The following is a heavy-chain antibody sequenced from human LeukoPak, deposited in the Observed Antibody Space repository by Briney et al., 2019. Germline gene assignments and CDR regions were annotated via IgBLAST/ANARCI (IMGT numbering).Heavy chain of an antibody. V-gene: IGHV3-30*19. Sequence: GRSLRLSCAASGFTFSSYGMHWVRQAPGKGLEWVAVISYDGSNKYYADSVKGRFTISRDNSKNTLYLQMNSLRAEDTAVYYCARGVVVPAALVFDYWGQGTLVTVSS. CDR3: ARGVVVPAALVFDY. CDR1: GFTFSSYG. J-gene: IGHJ4*02. D-gene: IGHD2-2*01. CDR2: ISYDGSNK.